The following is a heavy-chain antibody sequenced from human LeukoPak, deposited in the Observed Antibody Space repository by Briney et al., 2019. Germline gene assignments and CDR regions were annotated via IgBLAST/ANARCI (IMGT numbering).Heavy chain of an antibody. Sequence: PGGALRLSCAASGFTFNSYVMHWVRQAPGEGLEWVAIISYDGSNEYYADSVKGRFTISRDNSKNTLYLQMNSLRAADTAVYYCARDKGTSYLSFFDYWGQGTLVTVSS. J-gene: IGHJ4*02. V-gene: IGHV3-30*04. D-gene: IGHD6-6*01. CDR2: ISYDGSNE. CDR1: GFTFNSYV. CDR3: ARDKGTSYLSFFDY.